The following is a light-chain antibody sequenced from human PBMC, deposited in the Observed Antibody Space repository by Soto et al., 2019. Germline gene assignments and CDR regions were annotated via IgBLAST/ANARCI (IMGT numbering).Light chain of an antibody. CDR2: DVS. Sequence: QSVLTQPASVSGSPGQSITISCTGTSSDIGGFDYVAWYQHHPDKAPKLMIFDVSTRPSGVSDRFSGSRSGNTASLTISGLQADDEANYFCSSYTNSGSLVVFGGGTKLTVL. CDR3: SSYTNSGSLVV. CDR1: SSDIGGFDY. J-gene: IGLJ2*01. V-gene: IGLV2-14*01.